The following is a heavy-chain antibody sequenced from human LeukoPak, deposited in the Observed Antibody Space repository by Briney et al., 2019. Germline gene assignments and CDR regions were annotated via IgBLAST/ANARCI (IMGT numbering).Heavy chain of an antibody. Sequence: GRSLRLSCAASGFTFSSYAMHWVRQAPGKGLEWVSFISGSGTSIDYVDSVKGRFTVSRDNGKNSLFLHMNSLRAEDTAVYYCARKNTTSSEDYWGQGTLVTVSS. CDR1: GFTFSSYA. CDR2: ISGSGTSI. V-gene: IGHV3-48*01. D-gene: IGHD6-6*01. J-gene: IGHJ4*02. CDR3: ARKNTTSSEDY.